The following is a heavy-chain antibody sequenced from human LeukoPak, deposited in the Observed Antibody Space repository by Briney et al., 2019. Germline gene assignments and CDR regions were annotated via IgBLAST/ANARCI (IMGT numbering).Heavy chain of an antibody. D-gene: IGHD3-22*01. CDR3: AKGASHIVVDKYYFDY. V-gene: IGHV3-23*01. Sequence: PGGSLRLSCAASGFTFSSYAMSWVRQVPGKGLEWVSAISGSGGSTYYADSVKGRFTISRDNSKNTLYLQMNSLRAEDTAVYYCAKGASHIVVDKYYFDYWGQGTLVTVSS. J-gene: IGHJ4*02. CDR1: GFTFSSYA. CDR2: ISGSGGST.